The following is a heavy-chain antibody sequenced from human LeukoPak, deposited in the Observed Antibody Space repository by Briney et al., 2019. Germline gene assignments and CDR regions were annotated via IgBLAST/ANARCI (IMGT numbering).Heavy chain of an antibody. J-gene: IGHJ4*02. CDR2: IIPILGIA. CDR1: GGTFSSYA. V-gene: IGHV1-69*04. D-gene: IGHD5-18*01. Sequence: SVKVSCKASGGTFSSYAISWVRQAPGQGLEWMGRIIPILGIANYAQKFRGRVTITADKSTSTAYMELSSLRSEDTAVYYCARDNLEYSYGEAFDYWGQGTLVTVSS. CDR3: ARDNLEYSYGEAFDY.